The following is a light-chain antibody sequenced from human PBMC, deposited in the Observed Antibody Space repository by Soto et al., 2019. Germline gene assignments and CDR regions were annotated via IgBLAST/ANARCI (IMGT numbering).Light chain of an antibody. Sequence: EIVMSQSPATLSVSPGERATLSCRASQSVRNNLAWYQQRPGQAPRLLMYGASTRPSGIPARFTGGGSGTDFTLTITSLQSEDFAVYYCQQHADWPLTFGGGTKVEIK. CDR3: QQHADWPLT. V-gene: IGKV3-15*01. J-gene: IGKJ4*01. CDR1: QSVRNN. CDR2: GAS.